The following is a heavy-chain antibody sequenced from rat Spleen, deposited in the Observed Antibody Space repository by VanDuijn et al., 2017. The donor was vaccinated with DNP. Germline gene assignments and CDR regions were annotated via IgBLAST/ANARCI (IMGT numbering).Heavy chain of an antibody. Sequence: EVQLVESGGGLVQPGRSMKLSCAASGLTFSIYDMAWIRQVPGKGLEWVASITSSCGDTSYPDSVKGRFTISRDNAKNTLNLQMNSLRSEDTATYYCARSAAGIAYWGQGTLVTVSS. D-gene: IGHD1-2*01. J-gene: IGHJ3*01. V-gene: IGHV5-25*01. CDR3: ARSAAGIAY. CDR1: GLTFSIYD. CDR2: ITSSCGDT.